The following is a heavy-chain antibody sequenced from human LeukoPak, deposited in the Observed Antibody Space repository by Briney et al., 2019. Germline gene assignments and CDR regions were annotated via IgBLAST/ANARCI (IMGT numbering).Heavy chain of an antibody. CDR1: GYTFTSYY. J-gene: IGHJ4*02. CDR2: INPSGGST. CDR3: ASGTLEYCSSTSCYGAY. Sequence: ASVKVSCKASGYTFTSYYMHWVRQAPGQGLEWMGIINPSGGSTSYAQKFQGRVTMTRDTSTSTVYMELSSLRSEDTAMYYCASGTLEYCSSTSCYGAYWGQGTLVTVSS. D-gene: IGHD2-2*01. V-gene: IGHV1-46*01.